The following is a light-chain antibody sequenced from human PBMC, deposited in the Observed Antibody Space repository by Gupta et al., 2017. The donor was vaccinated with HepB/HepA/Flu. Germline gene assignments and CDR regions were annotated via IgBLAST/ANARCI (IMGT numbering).Light chain of an antibody. CDR2: AAS. CDR1: QGIGSY. CDR3: LHLNNSLYT. V-gene: IGKV1-9*01. Sequence: DIQLTQSPSFLSASVGDRVTITCRASQGIGSYLAWYQQKPGKAPNLLIYAASTLQSGVPSRFSGSGSGTEFTLTISSLQPEDFATYYCLHLNNSLYTFGQGTKLEIK. J-gene: IGKJ2*01.